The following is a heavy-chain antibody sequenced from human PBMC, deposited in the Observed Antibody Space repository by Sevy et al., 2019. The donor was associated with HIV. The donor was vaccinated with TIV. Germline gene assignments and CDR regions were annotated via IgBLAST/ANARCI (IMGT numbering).Heavy chain of an antibody. Sequence: SETLSLTCAVHGGSFSGYYWNWIRQPPGKGLEWIGEINHSGSTNYNPSLMSRVTISVDTSKNQFSLKLRSVTAADTAVYYCARSLPIVVVPGAPSWFDPWGQGTLVTVSS. CDR2: INHSGST. D-gene: IGHD2-2*01. V-gene: IGHV4-34*01. CDR3: ARSLPIVVVPGAPSWFDP. CDR1: GGSFSGYY. J-gene: IGHJ5*02.